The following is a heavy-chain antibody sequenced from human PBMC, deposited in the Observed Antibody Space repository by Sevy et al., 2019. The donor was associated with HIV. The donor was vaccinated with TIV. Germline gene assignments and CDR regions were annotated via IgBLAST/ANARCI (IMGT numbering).Heavy chain of an antibody. V-gene: IGHV3-74*01. D-gene: IGHD4-4*01. CDR3: ARDKTTVSSLDV. CDR1: GFTFSNYW. J-gene: IGHJ6*04. CDR2: INTDGSTT. Sequence: GGSPRLSCAASGFTFSNYWMHWVRQAPGKGLVWVSRINTDGSTTSYADSVKGRFTISRDNAKNTLYLQMNSLRAEDTTVYYCARDKTTVSSLDVWGKGTTVTVSS.